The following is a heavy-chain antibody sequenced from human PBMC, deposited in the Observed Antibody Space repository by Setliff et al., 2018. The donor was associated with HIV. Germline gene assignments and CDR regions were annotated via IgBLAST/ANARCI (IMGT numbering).Heavy chain of an antibody. CDR2: ISPNNGAA. CDR3: ARPRVFDSFDV. Sequence: ASVKVSCKAIGYMILGYKMNWVRQAPGQGLEWIGRISPNNGAAEYAPKFQGRVSMTLDTSISTAYLEIPRLTSDNAAVYFCARPRVFDSFDVWGQGTKVTVSS. CDR1: GYMILGYK. D-gene: IGHD6-6*01. V-gene: IGHV1-2*06. J-gene: IGHJ3*01.